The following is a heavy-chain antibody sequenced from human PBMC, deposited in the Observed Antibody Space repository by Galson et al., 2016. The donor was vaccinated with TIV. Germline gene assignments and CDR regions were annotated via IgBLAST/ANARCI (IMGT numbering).Heavy chain of an antibody. CDR3: AKNPGWAQLGDLFDL. D-gene: IGHD2-21*02. CDR1: GFTFGDYA. V-gene: IGHV3-49*03. J-gene: IGHJ4*02. CDR2: IRGSPYGATT. Sequence: SLRLSCAASGFTFGDYAMSWFRQAPGKGLEWIGFIRGSPYGATTEYAASLKGRFTLSRDDSKSIAYLELNSLRIEDTALYYCAKNPGWAQLGDLFDLWGQGTRVTVSS.